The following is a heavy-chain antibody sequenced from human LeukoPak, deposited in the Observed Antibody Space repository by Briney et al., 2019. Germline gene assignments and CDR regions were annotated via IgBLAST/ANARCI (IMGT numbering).Heavy chain of an antibody. CDR3: ARDDSSGYSGDY. V-gene: IGHV3-48*04. CDR1: GFTFSSYW. Sequence: GGSLRLSCAASGFTFSSYWMHWVRQAPGKGLEWVSLISSSGFTVYYAGSVKGRFTISRDNAKNSLYLQMNSLRAEDTAVYYCARDDSSGYSGDYWGQGTLVTVSS. CDR2: ISSSGFTV. J-gene: IGHJ4*02. D-gene: IGHD3-22*01.